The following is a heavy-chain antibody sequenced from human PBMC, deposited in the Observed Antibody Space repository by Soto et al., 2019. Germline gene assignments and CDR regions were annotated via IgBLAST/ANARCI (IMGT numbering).Heavy chain of an antibody. D-gene: IGHD3-3*01. CDR2: INHSGST. CDR1: GGSFSGYY. J-gene: IGHJ4*02. V-gene: IGHV4-34*01. CDR3: ARVSHEWLTIDY. Sequence: SETLSLTCAVYGGSFSGYYWSWIRQPPGKGLEWIGEINHSGSTNYNPSLKSRVTISVDTSKNQFSLKLSSVTAADTAVCYCARVSHEWLTIDYWGQGTLVTVSS.